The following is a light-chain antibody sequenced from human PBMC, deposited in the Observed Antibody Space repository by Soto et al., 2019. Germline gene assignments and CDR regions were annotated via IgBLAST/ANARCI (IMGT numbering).Light chain of an antibody. Sequence: SVTTKKTATLSSVASQSVSSNLAWYQQKPGQAPRLLIYGASTRATGIPARFSGSGSGTEFTLTISSLLSEDFGVHYCQPDSTFLLITFCHG. V-gene: IGKV3-15*01. CDR1: QSVSSN. CDR2: GAS. J-gene: IGKJ5*01. CDR3: QPDSTFLLIT.